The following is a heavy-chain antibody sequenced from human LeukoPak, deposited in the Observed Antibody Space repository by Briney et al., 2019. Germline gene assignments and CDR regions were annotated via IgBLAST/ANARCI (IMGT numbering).Heavy chain of an antibody. J-gene: IGHJ3*02. V-gene: IGHV3-23*01. D-gene: IGHD5-12*01. CDR1: GFTFSSYA. CDR3: ARDHRWRVDIVATDRPRVFPIAFDI. CDR2: ISGSGDST. Sequence: GGSLRLSCVASGFTFSSYATSWVRQAPGKGLEWVSGISGSGDSTYFADSVKGRFTTSRDNSKNTLYLQMNSLRAEDTAVYYCARDHRWRVDIVATDRPRVFPIAFDIWGQGTMVTVSS.